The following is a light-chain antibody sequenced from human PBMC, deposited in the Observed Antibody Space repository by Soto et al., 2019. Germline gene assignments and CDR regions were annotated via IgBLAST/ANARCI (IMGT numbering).Light chain of an antibody. CDR2: GAS. CDR3: QQYGSSPLT. V-gene: IGKV3-20*01. Sequence: EIVLTQSPGTLSLSPGERATLSCRASQSVSSSYLVWHQQKPGQAPRLLIYGASSRATGIPDRFSGSGSETDFTLTISRLEPEDFAVYYCQQYGSSPLTFGGGTKVDIK. CDR1: QSVSSSY. J-gene: IGKJ4*01.